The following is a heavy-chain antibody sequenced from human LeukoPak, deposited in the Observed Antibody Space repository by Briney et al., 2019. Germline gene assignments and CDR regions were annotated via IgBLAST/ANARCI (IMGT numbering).Heavy chain of an antibody. Sequence: SETLSLTCTVSGGSISSGDYYWSWIRQPPGKGLEWIGYIYYSGSTYYNPSLKSRVTLSVDTSKNQFSLKLSSVTAADTAVYYCARHPQQWLVRGDWFDPWGQGTLVTVSS. CDR2: IYYSGST. CDR3: ARHPQQWLVRGDWFDP. V-gene: IGHV4-30-4*01. D-gene: IGHD6-19*01. J-gene: IGHJ5*02. CDR1: GGSISSGDYY.